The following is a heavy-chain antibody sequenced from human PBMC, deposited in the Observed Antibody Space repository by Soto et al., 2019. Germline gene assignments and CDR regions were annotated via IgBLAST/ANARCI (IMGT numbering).Heavy chain of an antibody. V-gene: IGHV1-18*01. CDR1: IFTSYG. Sequence: IFTSYGISWVRQAPGQGLEWMGWISAYNGNTNYAQKLQGRVTMTTDTSTSTAYMELRSLRSDDTAVYYCARDRGRDGYNWDYWGQGTLVTVSS. D-gene: IGHD5-12*01. CDR3: ARDRGRDGYNWDY. CDR2: ISAYNGNT. J-gene: IGHJ4*02.